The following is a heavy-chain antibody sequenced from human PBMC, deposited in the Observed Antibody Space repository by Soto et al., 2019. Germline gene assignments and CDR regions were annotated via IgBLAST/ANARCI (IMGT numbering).Heavy chain of an antibody. CDR1: GFIFSNFD. CDR3: VRGLPGGFDP. CDR2: IGFAGDT. V-gene: IGHV3-13*01. J-gene: IGHJ5*02. D-gene: IGHD3-10*01. Sequence: EVQLVESGGGLVQPGGSLRLSCGASGFIFSNFDMHWVRQTTEKGLEWVSGIGFAGDTNCSGSVKGRFTISRENAKNSLFLQMNSLRVGDTAVYYCVRGLPGGFDPWGQGTLVTVSS.